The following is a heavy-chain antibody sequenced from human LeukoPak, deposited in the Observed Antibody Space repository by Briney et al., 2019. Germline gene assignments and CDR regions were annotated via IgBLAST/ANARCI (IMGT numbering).Heavy chain of an antibody. D-gene: IGHD6-13*01. CDR2: INPNSGGT. CDR3: ARVPVGSSWYYFDY. CDR1: GYTFTGYY. J-gene: IGHJ4*02. V-gene: IGHV1-2*06. Sequence: ASVKVSCKASGYTFTGYYMHWVRQAPGQGLEWMGRINPNSGGTNYAQKFQGRVTMTRDTSISTAYMELSRLRSDDTAVYYCARVPVGSSWYYFDYWGQGTLVTVSS.